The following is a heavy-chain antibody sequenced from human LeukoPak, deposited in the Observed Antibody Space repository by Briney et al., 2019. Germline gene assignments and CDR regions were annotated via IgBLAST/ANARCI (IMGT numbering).Heavy chain of an antibody. CDR1: GYTFTCYY. D-gene: IGHD6-6*01. V-gene: IGHV1-2*02. CDR2: INPNSGGK. Sequence: GASVKVSCKASGYTFTCYYMHWVRQAPGQGLEWMGWINPNSGGKNYAQKFQGRVTMTMYTSISTAYMELSRERSDDTAVYYCARESLASSLNYYYYGMDVWGQGTTVAVSS. CDR3: ARESLASSLNYYYYGMDV. J-gene: IGHJ6*02.